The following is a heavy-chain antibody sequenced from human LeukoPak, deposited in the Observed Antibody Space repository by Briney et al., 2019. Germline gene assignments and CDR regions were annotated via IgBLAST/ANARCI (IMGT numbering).Heavy chain of an antibody. V-gene: IGHV1-8*01. J-gene: IGHJ5*02. D-gene: IGHD2-2*01. Sequence: GASVKVSCKASGYTFTSYDINWVRQATGQGLEWMGWMNPNSGNTGYAQKFQGRVTMTRNTSISTAYMELSSLRSEDTAVYYRARVPAKRYCSSTSCYSGWFDPWGQGTLVTVSS. CDR2: MNPNSGNT. CDR3: ARVPAKRYCSSTSCYSGWFDP. CDR1: GYTFTSYD.